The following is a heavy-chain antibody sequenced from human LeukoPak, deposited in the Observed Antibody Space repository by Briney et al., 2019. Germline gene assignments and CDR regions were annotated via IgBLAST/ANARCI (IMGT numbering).Heavy chain of an antibody. CDR3: AISCSSTSCYDYGMDV. J-gene: IGHJ6*02. CDR1: GYSFTSYW. V-gene: IGHV5-51*01. CDR2: IYPGDSDT. Sequence: GESLKISCKGSGYSFTSYWIGWVRQMPGKGLEWMGIIYPGDSDTRYSPSFQGQVTISADKSISTAYLQWSSLKASDTAMYYCAISCSSTSCYDYGMDVWGQGTTVTVSS. D-gene: IGHD2-2*01.